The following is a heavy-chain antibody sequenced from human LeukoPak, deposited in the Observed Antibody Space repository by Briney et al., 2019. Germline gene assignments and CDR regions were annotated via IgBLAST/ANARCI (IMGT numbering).Heavy chain of an antibody. V-gene: IGHV3-23*01. Sequence: GGSLRLSCAASGFTFSSYAMSWVCQAPGKGLEWVSAISGSGGSTYYADSVKGRFTISRDNSKNTLYLQMNSLRAEDTAVYYCAKDMVATYYYYMDVWGKGTTVTVSS. J-gene: IGHJ6*03. CDR2: ISGSGGST. CDR1: GFTFSSYA. CDR3: AKDMVATYYYYMDV. D-gene: IGHD5-12*01.